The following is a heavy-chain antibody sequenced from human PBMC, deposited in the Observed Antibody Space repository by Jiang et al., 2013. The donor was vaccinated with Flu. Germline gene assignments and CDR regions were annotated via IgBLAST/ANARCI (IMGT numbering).Heavy chain of an antibody. CDR2: TGTP. Sequence: TGTPRYAQGFTGRFVFSLDTSVTTAYLQISSLEAEDTAVYYCARESVSGAYSNAYAMDVWGQGTTVTVSS. V-gene: IGHV7-4-1*02. D-gene: IGHD1-26*01. CDR3: ARESVSGAYSNAYAMDV. J-gene: IGHJ6*02.